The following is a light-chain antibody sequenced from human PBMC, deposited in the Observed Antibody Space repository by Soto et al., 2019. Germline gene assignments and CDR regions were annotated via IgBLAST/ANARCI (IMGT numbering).Light chain of an antibody. CDR1: SSNIGTNT. Sequence: VLTQPPSASGTPGQRVTISCSGSSSNIGTNTVNWYQQLPGTAPKLLIYNNNQRPSGVPDRISGSKSGTSASLAIGGLQSEDEADYYCAAWDDSLNGFFVFGTGTKVTVL. CDR2: NNN. V-gene: IGLV1-44*01. J-gene: IGLJ1*01. CDR3: AAWDDSLNGFFV.